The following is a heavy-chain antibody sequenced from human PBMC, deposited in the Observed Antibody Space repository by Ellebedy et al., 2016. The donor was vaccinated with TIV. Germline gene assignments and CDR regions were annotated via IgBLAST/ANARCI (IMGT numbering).Heavy chain of an antibody. J-gene: IGHJ4*02. V-gene: IGHV3-23*01. CDR2: IGAASDYT. Sequence: GESLKISCSASGFTFRNHAMAWVRQAPGKGLEWVSAIGAASDYTIYADSVKGRFTTSRDNFMNTLYLRMNSLRAEDTDLYYCAKELVSRSSLSFDYWGQGIQVTVSS. CDR1: GFTFRNHA. D-gene: IGHD2-2*01. CDR3: AKELVSRSSLSFDY.